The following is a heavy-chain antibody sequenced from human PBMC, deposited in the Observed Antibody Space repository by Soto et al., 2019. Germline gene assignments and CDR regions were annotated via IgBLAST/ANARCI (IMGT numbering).Heavy chain of an antibody. CDR3: ARDLPYDRAFDI. D-gene: IGHD1-1*01. J-gene: IGHJ3*02. Sequence: GGSLRLSCAASGFTFSNAWMNWVRQAPGKGLEWVGRIKSKTDGGTTDYAAPVKGRFTISRDDSKNTLYLQMNSLRAEDTAVYYCARDLPYDRAFDIWGRGTMVTVSS. V-gene: IGHV3-15*07. CDR2: IKSKTDGGTT. CDR1: GFTFSNAW.